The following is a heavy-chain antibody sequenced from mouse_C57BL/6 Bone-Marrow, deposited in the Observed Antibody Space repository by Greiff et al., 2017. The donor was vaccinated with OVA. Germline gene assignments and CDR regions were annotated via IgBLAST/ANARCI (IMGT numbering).Heavy chain of an antibody. CDR3: ARNYYGSRGDFDY. CDR1: GYAFSSSW. D-gene: IGHD1-1*01. Sequence: QVQLQQSGPELVKPGASVKISCKASGYAFSSSWMNWVKQRPGKGLEWIGRIYPGDGDTNYNGKFKGKATLTADKSSSTAYMQLSSLTSEDSAVYFCARNYYGSRGDFDYWGQGTTLTVSS. CDR2: IYPGDGDT. V-gene: IGHV1-82*01. J-gene: IGHJ2*01.